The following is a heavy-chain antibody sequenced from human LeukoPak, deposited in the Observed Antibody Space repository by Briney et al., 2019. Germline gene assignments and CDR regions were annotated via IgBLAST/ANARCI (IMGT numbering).Heavy chain of an antibody. J-gene: IGHJ6*03. CDR3: AREAGDSATTRVDYYYSHYMDV. CDR2: INPNSGGT. Sequence: ASVKVSCKASGYTFVDYYMHWVRQAPGQGLEWMGWINPNSGGTNYAQKFQGRVTMTRDTSISTAYMDLSRLESDDTAVYFCAREAGDSATTRVDYYYSHYMDVWGTGTTVTVSS. V-gene: IGHV1-2*02. D-gene: IGHD1-26*01. CDR1: GYTFVDYY.